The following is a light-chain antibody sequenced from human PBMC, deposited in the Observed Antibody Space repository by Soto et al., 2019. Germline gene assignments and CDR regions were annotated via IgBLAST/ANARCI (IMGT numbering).Light chain of an antibody. CDR3: QQANTYPIT. CDR1: QGIGIY. J-gene: IGKJ5*01. Sequence: IQLTQSPSSLSASVGDRVTITCRASQGIGIYLAWYQQKPGKAPKLLIHAASTLQSGVSSRFSGSGSGTDFTLTISSLQPEDVASYYCQQANTYPITFGQGTRLEIK. V-gene: IGKV1-9*01. CDR2: AAS.